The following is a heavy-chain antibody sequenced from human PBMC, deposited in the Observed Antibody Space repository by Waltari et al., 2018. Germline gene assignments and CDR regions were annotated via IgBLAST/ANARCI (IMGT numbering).Heavy chain of an antibody. J-gene: IGHJ3*02. CDR1: GFTVSSTY. CDR2: IYSGGTT. Sequence: EVQLMETGGGLIQPGGSLRLSCTASGFTVSSTYMGWVRQVPGKGLEWVSFIYSGGTTYYADSVKGRFTISRDNSKNTLYLQMNSLRAEDTAVYYCARLKGQQLEDAFDIWGQGTMVTVSS. V-gene: IGHV3-53*02. CDR3: ARLKGQQLEDAFDI. D-gene: IGHD6-13*01.